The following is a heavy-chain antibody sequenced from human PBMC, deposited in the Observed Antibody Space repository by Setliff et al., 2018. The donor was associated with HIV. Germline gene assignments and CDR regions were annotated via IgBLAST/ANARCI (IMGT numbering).Heavy chain of an antibody. CDR1: GGSVSSVNYY. CDR2: IHYTGST. Sequence: PSETLSLTCSVSGGSVSSVNYYWSWIRQPPGKGLEWIGYIHYTGSTTYTPSLQSRVTISVDTSKNQFSLKLSSVTDSDTAVYYCARDRIEVVVDGPHDVFDVWGRGTTVTVSS. J-gene: IGHJ3*01. D-gene: IGHD2-15*01. V-gene: IGHV4-61*01. CDR3: ARDRIEVVVDGPHDVFDV.